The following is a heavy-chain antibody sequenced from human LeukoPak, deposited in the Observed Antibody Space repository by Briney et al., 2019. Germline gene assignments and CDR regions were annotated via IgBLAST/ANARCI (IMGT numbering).Heavy chain of an antibody. CDR1: GYTFTSYD. Sequence: ASVKVSCKASGYTFTSYDINWVRQATGQGLEWMGWMNPNSGNTGYAQKFQGRVTITRNTSISTAYMELRSLRSDDTAVYYCARGGLRLGEPSDYWGQGTLVTVSS. D-gene: IGHD3-16*01. J-gene: IGHJ4*02. CDR2: MNPNSGNT. CDR3: ARGGLRLGEPSDY. V-gene: IGHV1-8*03.